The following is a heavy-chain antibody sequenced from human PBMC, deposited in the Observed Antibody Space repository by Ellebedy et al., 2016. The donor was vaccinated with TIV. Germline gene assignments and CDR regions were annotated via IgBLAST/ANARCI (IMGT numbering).Heavy chain of an antibody. V-gene: IGHV1-2*02. CDR1: GYAFTGYY. J-gene: IGHJ4*02. Sequence: AASVTVSCKASGYAFTGYYVHWARQAPGQGLEWMGWINPDSGGTSYSQKFQGRVTMTRDTSISTAHMELSSLRSDDTAVYYCARMDPIYWGQGTLITVSS. D-gene: IGHD2-2*03. CDR3: ARMDPIY. CDR2: INPDSGGT.